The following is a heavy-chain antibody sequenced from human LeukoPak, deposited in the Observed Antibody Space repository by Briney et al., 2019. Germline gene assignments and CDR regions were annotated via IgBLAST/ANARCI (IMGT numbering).Heavy chain of an antibody. CDR1: GFTFSRYW. V-gene: IGHV3-21*01. Sequence: GGSLRLSCAASGFTFSRYWMHWVRQAPGKELEWVSSISTSRNYIYYADSATGRFTISRDNAKNSLYLQMNSLRAEDTAVYYCARRATTERGHSYGLDYWGQGTLVTVSS. J-gene: IGHJ4*02. D-gene: IGHD5-18*01. CDR2: ISTSRNYI. CDR3: ARRATTERGHSYGLDY.